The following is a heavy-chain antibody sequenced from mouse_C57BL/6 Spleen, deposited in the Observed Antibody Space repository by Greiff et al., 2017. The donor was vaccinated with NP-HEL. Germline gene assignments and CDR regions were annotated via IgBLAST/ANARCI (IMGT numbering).Heavy chain of an antibody. J-gene: IGHJ3*01. CDR2: ISSGGSYT. CDR3: ARTDYYGSSSFAY. D-gene: IGHD1-1*01. V-gene: IGHV5-6*01. CDR1: GFTFSSYG. Sequence: EVKLMESGGDLVKPGGSLKLSCAASGFTFSSYGMSWVRQTPDKRLEWVATISSGGSYTYYPDSVKGRFTISRDDAKNTLYLQMSSLKSEDTAMYYCARTDYYGSSSFAYWGQGTLVTVSA.